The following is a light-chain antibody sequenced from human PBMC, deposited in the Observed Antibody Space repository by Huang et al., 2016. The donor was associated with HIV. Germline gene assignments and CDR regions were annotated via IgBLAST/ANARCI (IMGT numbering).Light chain of an antibody. CDR2: LGS. CDR3: MQALQTPFT. CDR1: QSLLQSNGYNY. J-gene: IGKJ3*01. V-gene: IGKV2-28*01. Sequence: DIVMTQSPVSLPVTPGEPASVSCRSSQSLLQSNGYNYLSWYLQKPGQSPQLLCYLGSKRASGVPDRFSGSESGTDFTLKISRVEAEDVGVYYCMQALQTPFTFGPGTKVHIK.